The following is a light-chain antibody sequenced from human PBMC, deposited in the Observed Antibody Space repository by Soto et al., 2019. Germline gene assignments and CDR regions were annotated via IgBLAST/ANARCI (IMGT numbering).Light chain of an antibody. CDR3: QQRSNWPPIT. CDR2: AAS. Sequence: DIPMTPSPPSLSASVGARVTINCRASQSIKSYVNWYQQKPGKGPRLLVYAASTLQTGIPSRFSGSGSGTDFTLTISRLEPEDFAVYYCQQRSNWPPITFGQGTLLEIK. J-gene: IGKJ5*01. V-gene: IGKV1-39*01. CDR1: QSIKSY.